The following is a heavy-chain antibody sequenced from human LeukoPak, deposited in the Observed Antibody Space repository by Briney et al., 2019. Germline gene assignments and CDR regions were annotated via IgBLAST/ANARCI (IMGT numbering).Heavy chain of an antibody. CDR2: IKQDGSEK. CDR1: GFTLSNYW. J-gene: IGHJ4*02. V-gene: IGHV3-7*04. Sequence: GGSLRLSCAASGFTLSNYWMTWVRQAPGKRLEWVANIKQDGSEKYYVDSVKGRFTISRDNAKNSLYLQMNSLRAEDTAVYFCARYSSWSFDSWGQGTLVTVSS. D-gene: IGHD6-13*01. CDR3: ARYSSWSFDS.